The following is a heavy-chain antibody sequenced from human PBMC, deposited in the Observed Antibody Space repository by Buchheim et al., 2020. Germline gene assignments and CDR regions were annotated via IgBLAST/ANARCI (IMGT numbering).Heavy chain of an antibody. J-gene: IGHJ6*02. CDR1: GFTFDDYA. CDR3: AKDELRLGELSSVMYGMDV. CDR2: ISYNSGRT. D-gene: IGHD3-16*02. V-gene: IGHV3-9*01. Sequence: EEQLVESGGGLAQPGRSLRLYCAASGFTFDDYAMYWVRQAPGKGLEWVSGISYNSGRTDYADSVKGRFTLSRDDAKNSLYLQMNSLRPEDTALYFCAKDELRLGELSSVMYGMDVWGQGTT.